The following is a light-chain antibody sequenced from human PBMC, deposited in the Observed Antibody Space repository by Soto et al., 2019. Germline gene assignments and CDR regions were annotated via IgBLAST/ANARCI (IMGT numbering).Light chain of an antibody. CDR3: QQYDSFSKT. Sequence: DIQMTQSPSTLSASVGDRVTITCRASQSIRSWLAWYQQKPGKAPQLLISDASNLESGVPSRFSGSGSGTESTLTVSSLQPDDFATYYCQQYDSFSKTFGRGTKVEVK. CDR1: QSIRSW. J-gene: IGKJ1*01. V-gene: IGKV1-5*01. CDR2: DAS.